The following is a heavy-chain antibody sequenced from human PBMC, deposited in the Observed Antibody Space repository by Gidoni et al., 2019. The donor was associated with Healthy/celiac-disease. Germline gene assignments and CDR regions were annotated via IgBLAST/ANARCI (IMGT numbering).Heavy chain of an antibody. V-gene: IGHV4-39*01. J-gene: IGHJ5*02. CDR3: ARHHTATRIDP. Sequence: TYYNPSLKSRVTISVDTSKNQFSLKLSSVTAADTAVYYCARHHTATRIDPWGQGTLVTVSS. CDR2: T. D-gene: IGHD2-15*01.